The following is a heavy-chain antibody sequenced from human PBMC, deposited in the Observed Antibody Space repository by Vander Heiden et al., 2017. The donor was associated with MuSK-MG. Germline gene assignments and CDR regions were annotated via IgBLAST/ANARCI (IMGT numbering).Heavy chain of an antibody. CDR2: IWSDGSSK. CDR3: AREDVVRGGYYSYGMDV. Sequence: QVQLVESGGGVVQPGRSLRLSCAATGCTFSRYGMHWVRQAPGKGPEWVTYIWSDGSSKSYADSVKGRVTISRDNSKNMLYLQMNSLRAEDTAVYYCAREDVVRGGYYSYGMDVWGQGTTVTVSS. D-gene: IGHD2-8*01. J-gene: IGHJ6*02. CDR1: GCTFSRYG. V-gene: IGHV3-33*01.